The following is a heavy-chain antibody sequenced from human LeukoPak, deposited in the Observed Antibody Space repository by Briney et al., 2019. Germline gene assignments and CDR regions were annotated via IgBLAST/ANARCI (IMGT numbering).Heavy chain of an antibody. D-gene: IGHD2-2*02. Sequence: GGSLRLSCAASGFTFSSYAMSWVRQAPGKGLEWVSAISGSGGSTYYADSVKGRFTISRDNSKNTLYLQMNSLRAEDTAVYYCAKRGYCSSTGCYTAGTYYYYYYMDVWGKGTTVTVSS. J-gene: IGHJ6*03. CDR2: ISGSGGST. CDR1: GFTFSSYA. CDR3: AKRGYCSSTGCYTAGTYYYYYYMDV. V-gene: IGHV3-23*01.